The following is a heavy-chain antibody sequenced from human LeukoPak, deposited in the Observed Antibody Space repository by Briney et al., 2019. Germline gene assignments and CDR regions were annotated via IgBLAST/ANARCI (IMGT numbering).Heavy chain of an antibody. D-gene: IGHD2-15*01. CDR3: ARGPPPYCSGGSCLEWWFDP. J-gene: IGHJ5*02. V-gene: IGHV4-59*01. Sequence: PSETLSLTCTVSGGSISSYYWSWIRQPPGKGLEWIGYIYYSGSTNYNPSLKSRVTISVDTSKNQFSLKLSSVTAADTAVYYCARGPPPYCSGGSCLEWWFDPWGQGTLVTVCS. CDR2: IYYSGST. CDR1: GGSISSYY.